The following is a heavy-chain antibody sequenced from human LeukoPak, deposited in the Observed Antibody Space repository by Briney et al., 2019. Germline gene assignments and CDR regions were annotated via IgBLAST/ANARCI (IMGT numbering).Heavy chain of an antibody. CDR2: INHSGST. V-gene: IGHV4-34*01. Sequence: PSETLSLTCAVYGGPFSGYYWSWIRQPPGKELEWIGEINHSGSTNYNPSLKSRVTISVDTSKNQFSLKLSSVTAADTAVYYCARRGIVATRKGYDYWGQGTLVTVSS. D-gene: IGHD5-12*01. J-gene: IGHJ4*02. CDR1: GGPFSGYY. CDR3: ARRGIVATRKGYDY.